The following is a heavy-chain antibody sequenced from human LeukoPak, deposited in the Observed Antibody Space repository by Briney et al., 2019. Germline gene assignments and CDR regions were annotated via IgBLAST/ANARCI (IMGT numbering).Heavy chain of an antibody. CDR1: GDSISSVTYY. CDR2: IYTSGST. CDR3: ARDSSGYDGGEPYYFDS. Sequence: PSQTLSLTCTVSGDSISSVTYYWSWIRQPPGKGLEWIGRIYTSGSTNYNPSLKSRVTMSVDTSKNQFSLKLSSVTAADTAVFYCARDSSGYDGGEPYYFDSWGQGILVTVSS. V-gene: IGHV4-61*02. D-gene: IGHD3-22*01. J-gene: IGHJ4*02.